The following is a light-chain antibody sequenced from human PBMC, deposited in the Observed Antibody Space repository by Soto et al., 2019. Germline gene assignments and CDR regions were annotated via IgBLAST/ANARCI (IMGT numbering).Light chain of an antibody. CDR3: CSYAGSFTYV. V-gene: IGLV2-23*01. CDR1: SSNIGGNS. J-gene: IGLJ1*01. Sequence: QSVMTQPPSVSAAPGQKVTISCSGSSSNIGGNSVSWYQQHPGKAPKFMIFEGNKRPSGLSNRFSGSKSGNTASLTISGLQAEDEADYYCCSYAGSFTYVFGTGTKLTVL. CDR2: EGN.